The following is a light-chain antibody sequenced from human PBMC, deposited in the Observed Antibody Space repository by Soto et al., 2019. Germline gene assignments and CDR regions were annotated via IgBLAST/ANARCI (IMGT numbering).Light chain of an antibody. J-gene: IGKJ1*01. Sequence: EIVLAQAPGTLSLSPGERAPLSCRASQSVSSSYLAWYQQKPGQAPRLLIYGASSRATGIPDRVSGSGSGTDVTLTISRLEPEDFAVYYCQQYGSSRWTFGQGTKVDIK. CDR2: GAS. V-gene: IGKV3-20*01. CDR3: QQYGSSRWT. CDR1: QSVSSSY.